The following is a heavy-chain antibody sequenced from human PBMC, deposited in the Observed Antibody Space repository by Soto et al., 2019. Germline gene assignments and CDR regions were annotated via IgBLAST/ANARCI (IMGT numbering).Heavy chain of an antibody. V-gene: IGHV3-30*03. CDR3: ARESDFWSGPPDFDY. CDR1: EFDFRFYG. CDR2: ISYDGSNK. D-gene: IGHD3-3*01. J-gene: IGHJ4*02. Sequence: GGSLRLSCAASEFDFRFYGMHWVRQAPGKGLEWVAVISYDGSNKYYADSVKGRFTISRDNSKNTLYLQMNSLRAEDTAVYYCARESDFWSGPPDFDYWGQGTLVTVSS.